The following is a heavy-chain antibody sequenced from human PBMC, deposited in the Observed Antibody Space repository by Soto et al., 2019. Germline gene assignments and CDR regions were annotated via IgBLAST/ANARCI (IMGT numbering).Heavy chain of an antibody. CDR2: ISWNSGNI. Sequence: GGSLRLSCAASGFTFDDYAMHWVRQVLGKGLEWVSSISWNSGNIGYADSVKGRFATSRDNAKNSLYLQMNSLRPEDTALYYCVRSKGGYSYGTPFDYWGQGTLVTVSS. V-gene: IGHV3-9*01. CDR1: GFTFDDYA. CDR3: VRSKGGYSYGTPFDY. D-gene: IGHD5-18*01. J-gene: IGHJ4*02.